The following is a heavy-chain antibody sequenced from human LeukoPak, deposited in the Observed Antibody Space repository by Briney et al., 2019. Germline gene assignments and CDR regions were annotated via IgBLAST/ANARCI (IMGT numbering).Heavy chain of an antibody. Sequence: GSSVKVSCKASGDSLSNYVIYWVRQAPGQGLEWMGRIIPILGIANYAQKFQGRVTITADKSTSTAYMELSSLRSEDTAVYYCARDPPPDYGDYEGFYWGQGTLVTVSS. CDR3: ARDPPPDYGDYEGFY. CDR2: IIPILGIA. V-gene: IGHV1-69*04. CDR1: GDSLSNYV. J-gene: IGHJ4*02. D-gene: IGHD4-17*01.